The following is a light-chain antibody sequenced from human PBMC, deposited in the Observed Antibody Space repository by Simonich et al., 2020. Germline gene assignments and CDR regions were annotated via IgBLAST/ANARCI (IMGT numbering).Light chain of an antibody. Sequence: SYVLTQPPSVSVAPGKTARITCGGNNIGSKSVHWYQQKPGQAPVLVVYDDSDRPSWIPARFSGSNSGNTATLTISRVEAGDEADYYCQVWDSSSDHPVFGGGTKLTVL. V-gene: IGLV3-21*03. CDR3: QVWDSSSDHPV. J-gene: IGLJ3*02. CDR2: DDS. CDR1: NIGSKS.